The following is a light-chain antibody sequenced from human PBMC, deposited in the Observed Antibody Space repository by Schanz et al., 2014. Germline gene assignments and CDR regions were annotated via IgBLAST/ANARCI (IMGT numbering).Light chain of an antibody. CDR3: SSYASGSTWV. CDR1: SSDVGGYNY. Sequence: QSALTQPASVSGSPGQSITISCTGTSSDVGGYNYVSWYQQHPGKAPKLIIYDVDNRPSGVSDRFSGSKSGNTASLTISGLQAEDEADYYCSSYASGSTWVFGGGTKLTVL. J-gene: IGLJ3*02. CDR2: DVD. V-gene: IGLV2-14*03.